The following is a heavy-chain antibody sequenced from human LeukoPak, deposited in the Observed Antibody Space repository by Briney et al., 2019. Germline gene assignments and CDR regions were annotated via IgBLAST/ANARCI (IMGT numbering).Heavy chain of an antibody. D-gene: IGHD2-8*02. V-gene: IGHV4-34*01. CDR3: ARAGYCTGGVCYPDAFDI. Sequence: SETLSLTCAVYGGSFSVYYWRWIRQPPGKGLEWIGEINHSGSTNYNPSLKSRVTISVDTSKNQFSLKLSSVTAADTAVYYWARAGYCTGGVCYPDAFDIWGQGTMVTVSS. CDR2: INHSGST. CDR1: GGSFSVYY. J-gene: IGHJ3*02.